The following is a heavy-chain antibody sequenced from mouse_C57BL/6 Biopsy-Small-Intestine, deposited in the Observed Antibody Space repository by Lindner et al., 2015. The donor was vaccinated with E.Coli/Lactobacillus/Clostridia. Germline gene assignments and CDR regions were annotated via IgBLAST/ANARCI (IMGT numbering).Heavy chain of an antibody. Sequence: VQLQESGPELVKPGASVKMSCKASGYTFTDYNMHWVKQSHGKSLEWIGYINPNNGGTSYNQKFKGKATLTVNKSSSTAYMELRSLTSEDSAVYYCARWAYDPYYFDYWGQGTTLTVSS. V-gene: IGHV1-22*01. D-gene: IGHD6-5*01. CDR3: ARWAYDPYYFDY. J-gene: IGHJ2*01. CDR1: GYTFTDYN. CDR2: INPNNGGT.